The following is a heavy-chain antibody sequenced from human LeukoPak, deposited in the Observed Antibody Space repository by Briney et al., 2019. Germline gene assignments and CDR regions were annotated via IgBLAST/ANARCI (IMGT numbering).Heavy chain of an antibody. CDR2: IYYSGST. D-gene: IGHD5-18*01. CDR3: ARLGGYSYGYSGAFDI. CDR1: GGSISSYY. J-gene: IGHJ3*02. Sequence: SSETLSLTCTVSGGSISSYYWAWLRQPPGKGLEWIGSIYYSGSTDYNPSLKSRVTISVDTSKNQFSLKLSSVTAADMAVYNCARLGGYSYGYSGAFDIWGQGTMVTVSS. V-gene: IGHV4-39*01.